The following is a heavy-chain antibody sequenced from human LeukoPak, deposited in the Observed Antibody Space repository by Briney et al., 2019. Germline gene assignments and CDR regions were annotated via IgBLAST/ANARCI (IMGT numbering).Heavy chain of an antibody. D-gene: IGHD2-2*01. Sequence: SETLSLTCAVYGGSFSGYYWSWIRQPPGKGLEWIGEINHSGSTNYNPSLKSRVTISVDTSKNQFSLKLSSVTAADTAVYYCARGRGYCSSTSCHFLFDYWGQGTLVTVSS. CDR1: GGSFSGYY. V-gene: IGHV4-34*01. CDR2: INHSGST. J-gene: IGHJ4*02. CDR3: ARGRGYCSSTSCHFLFDY.